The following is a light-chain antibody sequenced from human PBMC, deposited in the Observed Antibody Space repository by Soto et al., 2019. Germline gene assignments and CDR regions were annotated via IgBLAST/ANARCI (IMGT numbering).Light chain of an antibody. J-gene: IGLJ2*01. Sequence: ALTQPASVSGSPGQSITISCTGTSNDVGANNYVSWYQHHPGKAPKILIYEAANRPSGVSHRFSGSKSGNTASLTISGLQAEDEADYFCTSYTSTSTLVFGGGTKLTVL. CDR2: EAA. V-gene: IGLV2-14*01. CDR1: SNDVGANNY. CDR3: TSYTSTSTLV.